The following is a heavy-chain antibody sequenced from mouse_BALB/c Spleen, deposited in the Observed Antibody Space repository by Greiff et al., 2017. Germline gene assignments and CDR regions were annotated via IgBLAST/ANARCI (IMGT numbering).Heavy chain of an antibody. CDR1: GFNIKDTY. D-gene: IGHD1-1*01. V-gene: IGHV14-3*02. J-gene: IGHJ4*01. Sequence: EVQLQESGAELVKPGASVKLSCTASGFNIKDTYMHWVKQRPEQGLEWIGRIDPANGNTKYDPKFQGKATITADTSSNTAYLQLSSLTSEDTAVYYCARYYYDYYYAMDYWGQGTSVTVSS. CDR3: ARYYYDYYYAMDY. CDR2: IDPANGNT.